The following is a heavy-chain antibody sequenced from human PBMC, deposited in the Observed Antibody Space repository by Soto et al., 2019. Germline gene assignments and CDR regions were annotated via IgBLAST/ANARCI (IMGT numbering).Heavy chain of an antibody. J-gene: IGHJ4*02. CDR1: GGSMNNNY. CDR3: ARSLTVTRFDQ. D-gene: IGHD4-17*01. Sequence: QVHLQESGPGLVKPSETLALLCNVSGGSMNNNYWSWIRQAPGKGLEWIGYVFYTGTTNYNPSLKSRVTILVDTAKKQFSLRLSSVTAADTAVYYCARSLTVTRFDQWGQGTRVSVS. CDR2: VFYTGTT. V-gene: IGHV4-59*01.